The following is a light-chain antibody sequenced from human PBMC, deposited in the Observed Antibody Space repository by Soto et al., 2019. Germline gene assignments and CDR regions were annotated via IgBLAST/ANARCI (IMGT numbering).Light chain of an antibody. CDR2: DVS. CDR1: SSDVGDYNY. J-gene: IGLJ1*01. V-gene: IGLV2-14*01. Sequence: QSALTQPASVSGSPGQSITISCTGTSSDVGDYNYVSWYQQHPGKAPKLMIYDVSNRPSGVSNRFSGSKSGNTASLTISGLQAEDEADYYCSSYTXSNTLLVFGTGTKLTVL. CDR3: SSYTXSNTLLV.